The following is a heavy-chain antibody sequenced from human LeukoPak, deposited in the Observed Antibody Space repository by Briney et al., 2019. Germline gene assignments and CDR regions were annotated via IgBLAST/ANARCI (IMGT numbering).Heavy chain of an antibody. CDR2: IIPIFGTA. CDR1: GGTXSSYA. D-gene: IGHD3-10*01. J-gene: IGHJ4*02. V-gene: IGHV1-69*13. CDR3: ASESGRSGESSQSVY. Sequence: SVKVSCKASGGTXSSYAISWVRQAPGQGLELMGGIIPIFGTANYAQKFQGRVTITADESTSTAYMELSSLRSEDTAVYYCASESGRSGESSQSVYWGQGTLVTVSS.